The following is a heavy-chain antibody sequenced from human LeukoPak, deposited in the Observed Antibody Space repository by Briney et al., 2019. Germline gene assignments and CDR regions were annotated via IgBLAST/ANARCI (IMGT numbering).Heavy chain of an antibody. CDR2: MSDSGGRT. J-gene: IGHJ4*02. D-gene: IGHD3-22*01. V-gene: IGHV3-23*01. Sequence: PGGSLRLSCAVSGITLSNYGMSWVRQAPGKGLEWVAGMSDSGGRTNYADSVKGRFTISRDNPKNTLYLQMYSLRAEDTAVYFCAKRGVVIRVILVGFHKEAYYFDSWGQGALVTVSS. CDR3: AKRGVVIRVILVGFHKEAYYFDS. CDR1: GITLSNYG.